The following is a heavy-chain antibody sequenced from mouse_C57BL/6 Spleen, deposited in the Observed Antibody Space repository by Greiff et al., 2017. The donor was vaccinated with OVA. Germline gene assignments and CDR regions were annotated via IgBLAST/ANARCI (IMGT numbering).Heavy chain of an antibody. D-gene: IGHD1-1*01. CDR1: GYTFTDYY. CDR3: ARGGNYYDSSYDYAMDY. J-gene: IGHJ4*01. CDR2: IYPGSGNT. Sequence: QVQLQQSGAELVRPGASVKLSCKASGYTFTDYYINWVKQRPGQGLEWIARIYPGSGNTYYNEKFKGKATLTAEKSSSTAYMQLSSLTSEDSAVYFCARGGNYYDSSYDYAMDYWGQGTSVTVSS. V-gene: IGHV1-76*01.